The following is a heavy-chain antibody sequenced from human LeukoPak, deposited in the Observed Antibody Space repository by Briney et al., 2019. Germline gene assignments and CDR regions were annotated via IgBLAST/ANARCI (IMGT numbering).Heavy chain of an antibody. CDR1: GYTFTDYF. J-gene: IGHJ4*02. CDR2: INPNTGAT. D-gene: IGHD2-8*01. V-gene: IGHV1-2*02. CDR3: ASGRYYLVY. Sequence: GASVKVSCKASGYTFTDYFIHWLRQAPGQGLEWMGWINPNTGATTYAQKFQGRVTMTRDTSMSTVYMELSSLRSEDTAVYYCASGRYYLVYWGQGTLVTVSS.